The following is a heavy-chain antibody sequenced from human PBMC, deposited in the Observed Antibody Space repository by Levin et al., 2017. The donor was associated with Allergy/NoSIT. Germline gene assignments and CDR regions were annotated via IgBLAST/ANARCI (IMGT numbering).Heavy chain of an antibody. Sequence: PGESLKISCAASGFTFSNAWMTWVRQAPGKGLEWVGHIKKKTDGGTTGYAAPVKGRFSISRDDSENTLSLQMNSLKTEDTAVYFCATAILGIGGDFWGQGILVTVSS. V-gene: IGHV3-15*01. CDR1: GFTFSNAW. J-gene: IGHJ4*02. CDR2: IKKKTDGGTT. D-gene: IGHD7-27*01. CDR3: ATAILGIGGDF.